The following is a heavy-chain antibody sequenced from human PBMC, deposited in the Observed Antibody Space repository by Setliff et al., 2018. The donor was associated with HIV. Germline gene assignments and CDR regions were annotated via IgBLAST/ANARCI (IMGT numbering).Heavy chain of an antibody. CDR1: GFTFSNYA. V-gene: IGHV3-23*01. CDR2: ISGSAGTT. J-gene: IGHJ3*02. CDR3: AKMHTAMDPDTFDI. Sequence: PGGSLRLSCAASGFTFSNYAMNWVRQAPGKGLEWVSGISGSAGTTYYADSVKGRFTISRDNSKNAMFLQMNSLRVEDTAIYYCAKMHTAMDPDTFDIWGQGTMVTVSS. D-gene: IGHD5-18*01.